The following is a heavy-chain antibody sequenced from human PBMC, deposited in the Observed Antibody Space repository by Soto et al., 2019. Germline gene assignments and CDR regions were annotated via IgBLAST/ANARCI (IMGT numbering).Heavy chain of an antibody. J-gene: IGHJ3*02. CDR1: GFTFSSYS. CDR2: ISSSSSTI. V-gene: IGHV3-48*02. Sequence: PGGSLRLSCAASGFTFSSYSMNWVRQAPGKGLEWVSYISSSSSTIYYADSVKGRFTISRDNAKNSLYLQMNSLRDEDTAVYYCARTYYYDSSGYRPFDIWGQGTMVTVSS. D-gene: IGHD3-22*01. CDR3: ARTYYYDSSGYRPFDI.